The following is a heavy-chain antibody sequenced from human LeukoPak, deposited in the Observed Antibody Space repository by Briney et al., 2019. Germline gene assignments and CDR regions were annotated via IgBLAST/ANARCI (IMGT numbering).Heavy chain of an antibody. V-gene: IGHV3-30-3*01. D-gene: IGHD3-10*01. J-gene: IGHJ4*02. CDR3: AGDLNSRGYGSGSYLYY. Sequence: GGSLRLSCAASGFTFSSCAMHWVRQAPDKGLEWVAVISFDGSNKYYADSVKGRFTISRDNSKNTLYLQMNSLRAEDTAVFYCAGDLNSRGYGSGSYLYYWGQGTLVTVSS. CDR2: ISFDGSNK. CDR1: GFTFSSCA.